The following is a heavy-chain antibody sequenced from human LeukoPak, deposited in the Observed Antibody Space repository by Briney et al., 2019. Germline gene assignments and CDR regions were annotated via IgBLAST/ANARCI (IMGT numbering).Heavy chain of an antibody. CDR2: IKQDGSEK. CDR3: ARDELGHYYDSSGYFDY. D-gene: IGHD3-22*01. J-gene: IGHJ4*02. V-gene: IGHV3-7*01. Sequence: PGGSLRLSCAASGFTFSSYWMSWVRQAPGKGLEWVANIKQDGSEKYYVDSVKGRFTISRDNAKNSLYLQMNSLRAEDTAVYYCARDELGHYYDSSGYFDYWGQGTLVTVSS. CDR1: GFTFSSYW.